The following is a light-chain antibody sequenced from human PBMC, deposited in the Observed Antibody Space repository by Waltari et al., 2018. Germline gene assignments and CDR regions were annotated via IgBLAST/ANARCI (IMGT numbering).Light chain of an antibody. V-gene: IGLV1-40*01. CDR1: TSNIGVEYG. Sequence: PLLTQPHSVSAAPGPRVTISCTGSTSNIGVEYGVSWYQKLPGTAPKRLIFDNTNRPAGVPDRFSGSRSGTSASLAIAGLQAEDEADYYCQSYDSSLFGVFGGGTKLTVL. J-gene: IGLJ3*02. CDR3: QSYDSSLFGV. CDR2: DNT.